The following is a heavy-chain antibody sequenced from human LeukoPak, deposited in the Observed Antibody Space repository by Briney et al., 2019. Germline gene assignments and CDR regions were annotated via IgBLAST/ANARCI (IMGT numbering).Heavy chain of an antibody. Sequence: PGGSLRLSCAASGFTFSGSVMNWVRQAPGKGLEWVSYISSSGSSIYYADSVKGRFTISRDNAKNSLYLQMNSLRAEDTAVYYCAREPSDYDFWSGRTIYYYMDVWGKGTTVTVSS. CDR1: GFTFSGSV. V-gene: IGHV3-48*03. CDR3: AREPSDYDFWSGRTIYYYMDV. D-gene: IGHD3-3*01. J-gene: IGHJ6*03. CDR2: ISSSGSSI.